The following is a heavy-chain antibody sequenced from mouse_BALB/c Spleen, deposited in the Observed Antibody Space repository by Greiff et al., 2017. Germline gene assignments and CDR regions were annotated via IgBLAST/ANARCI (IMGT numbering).Heavy chain of an antibody. J-gene: IGHJ4*01. CDR3: ARSGTTYYAMDY. CDR2: IYPGDGDT. V-gene: IGHV1-80*01. Sequence: VKLQESGAELVRPGSSVKISCKASGYAFSSYWMNWVKQRPGQGLEWIGQIYPGDGDTNYNGKFKGKATLTADKSSSTAYMQLSSLTSEDSAVYFCARSGTTYYAMDYWGQGTSVTVSS. D-gene: IGHD2-12*01. CDR1: GYAFSSYW.